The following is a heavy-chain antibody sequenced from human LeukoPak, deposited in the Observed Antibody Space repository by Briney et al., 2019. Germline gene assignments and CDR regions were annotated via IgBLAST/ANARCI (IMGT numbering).Heavy chain of an antibody. Sequence: PSETLSLSCADYGGSFSGYYWSWIRQPPGKGLEWVGEINHGGSTNYTPSLKSRVTISVDTSKNQLSLNLNCVTAADTAVYYCARHQGVRALASLDYWGQGTLVTVSS. CDR1: GGSFSGYY. V-gene: IGHV4-34*01. CDR3: ARHQGVRALASLDY. CDR2: INHGGST. D-gene: IGHD6-19*01. J-gene: IGHJ4*02.